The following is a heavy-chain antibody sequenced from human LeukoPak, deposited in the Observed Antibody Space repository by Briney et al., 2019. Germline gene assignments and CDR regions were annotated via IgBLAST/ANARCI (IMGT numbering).Heavy chain of an antibody. D-gene: IGHD1-14*01. Sequence: LPGRSLRLSCAASGFTFSSYWMHWVRQVPGKGLVWVAPINPGGSSITYADSVKGRFTISRDNAKNTLYLQMDSLRAEDTAGYYCARSNQADDYWGQGTLVTVSS. CDR1: GFTFSSYW. V-gene: IGHV3-74*01. CDR3: ARSNQADDY. J-gene: IGHJ4*02. CDR2: INPGGSSI.